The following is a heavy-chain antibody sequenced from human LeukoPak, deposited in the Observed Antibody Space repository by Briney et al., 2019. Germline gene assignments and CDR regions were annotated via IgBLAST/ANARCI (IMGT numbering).Heavy chain of an antibody. J-gene: IGHJ3*02. V-gene: IGHV3-30*09. CDR2: VSYDGTDT. CDR1: GFTFTNYA. Sequence: GGSLRLSCAASGFTFTNYAMNWVRQAPGKGLEWVATVSYDGTDTSYADSVKGRFAIFRDNSKNTLYLQMNSLRTEDTAVYYCARDGRPDGAFDIWGQGTMVTVSS. CDR3: ARDGRPDGAFDI.